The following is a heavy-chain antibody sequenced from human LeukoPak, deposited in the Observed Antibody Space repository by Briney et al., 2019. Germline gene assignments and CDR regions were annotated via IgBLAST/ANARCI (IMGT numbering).Heavy chain of an antibody. D-gene: IGHD3-10*01. J-gene: IGHJ5*02. CDR2: INPSGGST. V-gene: IGHV1-46*01. CDR3: ASEEVYYYGSGSYWFDP. CDR1: GYTFTSYY. Sequence: GASLKVSCKASGYTFTSYYMHWVRQAPGQGLEWMGIINPSGGSTSYAQKFQGRVTMTRDTSTGTVYMELSSLRSEDTAVYYCASEEVYYYGSGSYWFDPWGQGTLVTVSS.